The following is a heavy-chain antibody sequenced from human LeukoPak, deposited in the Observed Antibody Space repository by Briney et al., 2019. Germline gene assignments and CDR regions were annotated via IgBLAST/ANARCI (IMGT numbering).Heavy chain of an antibody. CDR3: ARDLAVAATPGY. D-gene: IGHD2-15*01. Sequence: ASVKVSCKASGYTFTGYYMHWVRQAPGQGLEWMGWINPNSGGTNYAQKFQGRVTMTRDTSISTAYMELSRLRSDDTAVYCCARDLAVAATPGYWGQGTLVTVSS. CDR1: GYTFTGYY. CDR2: INPNSGGT. V-gene: IGHV1-2*02. J-gene: IGHJ4*02.